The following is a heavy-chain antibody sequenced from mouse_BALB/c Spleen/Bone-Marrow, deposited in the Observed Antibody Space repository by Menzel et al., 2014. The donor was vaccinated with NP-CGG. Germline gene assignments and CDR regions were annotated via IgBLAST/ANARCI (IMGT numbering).Heavy chain of an antibody. CDR2: IYPSDSYT. Sequence: QVQLQQSGAELVRPGASVKLSCKASGYTFTSYWIYWVKQRPGQGLEWIGNIYPSDSYTNYNQKFKDKATLTVDKSSSTAYMQLSSPTSEDSAVYYCTRKDYWAQGTLVTVSA. CDR3: TRKDY. V-gene: IGHV1-69*02. J-gene: IGHJ3*01. CDR1: GYTFTSYW.